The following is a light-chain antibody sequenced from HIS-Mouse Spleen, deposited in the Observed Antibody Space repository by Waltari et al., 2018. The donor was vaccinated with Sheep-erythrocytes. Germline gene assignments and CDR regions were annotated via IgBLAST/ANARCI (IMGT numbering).Light chain of an antibody. Sequence: QSALTQPRSVSGSPGQSVTISCTGTSSDVGGYNYVSWYQQHPGKAPKLMICDVSKRPSGVPDRFSGSKSGNTASLTISGLQAEDEADYYCCSYAGSYNHVFAPGTKVTVL. CDR2: DVS. V-gene: IGLV2-11*02. J-gene: IGLJ1*01. CDR3: CSYAGSYNHV. CDR1: SSDVGGYNY.